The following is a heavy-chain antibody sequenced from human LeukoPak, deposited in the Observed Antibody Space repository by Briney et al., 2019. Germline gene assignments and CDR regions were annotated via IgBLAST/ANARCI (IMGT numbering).Heavy chain of an antibody. CDR2: IIPILGIA. CDR3: ARITLDYAGNSYFDY. V-gene: IGHV1-69*02. D-gene: IGHD4-23*01. J-gene: IGHJ4*02. Sequence: SVKVSCKASGGTFSSYTISWVRQAPGQGLEWVGRIIPILGIANYAQKFQGRVTITADKSPSPAYMQLSSLRSEDTAVYYCARITLDYAGNSYFDYGGQGTLLTVSS. CDR1: GGTFSSYT.